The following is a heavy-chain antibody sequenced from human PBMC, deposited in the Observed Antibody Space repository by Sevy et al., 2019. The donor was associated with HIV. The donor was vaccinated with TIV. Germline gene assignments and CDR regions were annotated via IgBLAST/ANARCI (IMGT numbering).Heavy chain of an antibody. J-gene: IGHJ4*02. Sequence: VGSLRLSCAASGFSFSSHAMNWVHQAPGKELEWVSAVGASGATTYYADSVKGRFTISRDNSRSTLYLQMDSLRADDTAVYYCAKGTTSLWGYFDYWGQGTLVTVSS. D-gene: IGHD2-2*01. CDR1: GFSFSSHA. CDR2: VGASGATT. V-gene: IGHV3-23*01. CDR3: AKGTTSLWGYFDY.